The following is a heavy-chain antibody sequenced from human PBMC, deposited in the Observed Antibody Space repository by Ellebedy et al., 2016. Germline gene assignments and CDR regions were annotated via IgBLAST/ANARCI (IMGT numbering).Heavy chain of an antibody. Sequence: ASVKVSCKASGYTFTSYDVTWVRQAPGQGLEWMGWISTYSGNTNYAQKFRGRVTMTTDTSTSTAYMELRSLRSDDSAVYYCAGGKVAQGGVDPWGQGTLVTVSS. CDR2: ISTYSGNT. V-gene: IGHV1-18*04. CDR1: GYTFTSYD. CDR3: AGGKVAQGGVDP. D-gene: IGHD2-15*01. J-gene: IGHJ5*02.